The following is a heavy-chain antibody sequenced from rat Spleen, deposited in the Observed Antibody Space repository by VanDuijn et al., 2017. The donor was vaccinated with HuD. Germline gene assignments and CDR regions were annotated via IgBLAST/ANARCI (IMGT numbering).Heavy chain of an antibody. V-gene: IGHV2-47*01. J-gene: IGHJ2*01. CDR1: GFSLTSYN. CDR3: ASRGRTY. Sequence: QVQLKESGPGLVQPSQTLSLTCTVSGFSLTSYNVHWIRQPPGKGLEWMGVILINGGTDYNSAIKSRLSISRDTSKSQVFLKLNSLQTEDTAMYFCASRGRTYWGQGVMVTVSS. CDR2: ILINGGT.